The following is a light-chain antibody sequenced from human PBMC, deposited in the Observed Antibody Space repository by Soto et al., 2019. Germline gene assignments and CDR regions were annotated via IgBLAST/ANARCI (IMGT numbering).Light chain of an antibody. V-gene: IGKV3-20*01. CDR2: GAS. J-gene: IGKJ5*01. Sequence: EIVLTQSPGTLSLSPGERATLSCRASQSVSSSYLAWYQQKPGQAPRLLIYGASSSATGLPDMFSGSVSGTDFTLTISILAPEDFAVYYCQQYGSSPPITFGQGTRLEIK. CDR3: QQYGSSPPIT. CDR1: QSVSSSY.